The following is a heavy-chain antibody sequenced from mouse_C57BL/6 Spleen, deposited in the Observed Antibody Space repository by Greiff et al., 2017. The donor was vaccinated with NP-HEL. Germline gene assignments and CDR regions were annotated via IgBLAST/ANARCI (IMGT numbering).Heavy chain of an antibody. J-gene: IGHJ2*01. CDR3: ARRGNYVFFDY. Sequence: VQLQQSGPELVKPGASVKISCKASGYSFTGYYMNWVKQSPEKSLEWIGEINPSTGGTTYNQKFKAKATLTVDKSSSTAYMQLKSLTSEDSAVYYCARRGNYVFFDYWGQGTTLTVSS. CDR2: INPSTGGT. CDR1: GYSFTGYY. D-gene: IGHD2-1*01. V-gene: IGHV1-42*01.